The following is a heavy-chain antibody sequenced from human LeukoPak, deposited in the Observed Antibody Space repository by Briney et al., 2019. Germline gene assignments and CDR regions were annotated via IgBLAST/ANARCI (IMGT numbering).Heavy chain of an antibody. CDR3: AREGRAGMIVGAISAAFDI. D-gene: IGHD1-26*01. CDR1: GGTFSSYD. CDR2: IIPIFGTA. J-gene: IGHJ3*02. Sequence: SVKVSCKASGGTFSSYDISWVRQAPGQGLEWMGGIIPIFGTANYAQKFQGRVTITADESTSTAYMELSSLRSEDTAVYYCAREGRAGMIVGAISAAFDIWGQGTMVTVSS. V-gene: IGHV1-69*13.